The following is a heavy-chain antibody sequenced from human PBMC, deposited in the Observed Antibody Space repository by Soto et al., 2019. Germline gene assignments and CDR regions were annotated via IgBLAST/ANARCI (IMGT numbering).Heavy chain of an antibody. CDR2: IWYDGSNK. V-gene: IGHV3-33*01. D-gene: IGHD5-12*01. CDR3: ARDSSISVAMDAFDI. J-gene: IGHJ3*02. CDR1: GFTFSSYG. Sequence: GGSLRLSCAASGFTFSSYGMHWVRQAPGKGLEWVAVIWYDGSNKYYADSVKGRFTISRDNSKNTLYLQMNSLRAEDTAVYYCARDSSISVAMDAFDIWGQGTMVTVSS.